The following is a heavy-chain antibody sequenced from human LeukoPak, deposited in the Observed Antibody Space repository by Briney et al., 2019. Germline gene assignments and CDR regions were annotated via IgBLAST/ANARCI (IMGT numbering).Heavy chain of an antibody. V-gene: IGHV3-43*01. J-gene: IGHJ4*02. Sequence: PGGSLRLSCAASGFTFDQYPMHWFRQVQGEGLEWVSVISWDGVSTYYAHSVKGRCTISRDSSKNSLYLQMNSLRTEDTALYYCAKGRVIYSTQSATDYWGQGTLVTVSS. CDR2: ISWDGVST. D-gene: IGHD6-13*01. CDR1: GFTFDQYP. CDR3: AKGRVIYSTQSATDY.